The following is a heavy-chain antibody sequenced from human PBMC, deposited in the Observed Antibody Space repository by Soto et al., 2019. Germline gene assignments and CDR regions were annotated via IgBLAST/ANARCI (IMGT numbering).Heavy chain of an antibody. Sequence: QVQLQESGPGLVKPSETLSLTCTVSGGSVSSGSYYWSWIRQPPGKGLEWIGYIYYSGSTNYNPSLKSRVTISVATSKNQFSLKLSSVTAADTAVYYCAREGRCSGGSCYRGNWFDPWGQGALVTVSS. D-gene: IGHD2-15*01. J-gene: IGHJ5*02. CDR2: IYYSGST. CDR1: GGSVSSGSYY. V-gene: IGHV4-61*01. CDR3: AREGRCSGGSCYRGNWFDP.